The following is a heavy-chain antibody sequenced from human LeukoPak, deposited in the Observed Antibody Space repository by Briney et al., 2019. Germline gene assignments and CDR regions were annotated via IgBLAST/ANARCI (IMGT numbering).Heavy chain of an antibody. CDR2: IWYDGSNK. V-gene: IGHV3-33*01. CDR1: GFTFSSYG. D-gene: IGHD6-13*01. Sequence: PGGSLRLSCAASGFTFSSYGMHWVRQAPGKGLEWVAVIWYDGSNKYYADSVKGRFTISRDNSKNTLYLQMNSLRAEDTAVYYCARDRQQLVRRSSLDYWGQGTLVTVSS. J-gene: IGHJ4*02. CDR3: ARDRQQLVRRSSLDY.